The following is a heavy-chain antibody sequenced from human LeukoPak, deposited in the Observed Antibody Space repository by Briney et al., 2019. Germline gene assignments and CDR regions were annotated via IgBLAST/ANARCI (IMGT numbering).Heavy chain of an antibody. CDR3: ARARASSGRGPSNWFDP. J-gene: IGHJ5*02. CDR2: ISSSSSYI. CDR1: GFTFSSYS. V-gene: IGHV3-21*01. D-gene: IGHD6-19*01. Sequence: GGSLRLSCAASGFTFSSYSMNWVRQAPGKGLEWVSSISSSSSYIYYADSVKGRFTISRDNAKNSLYLRMNSLRAEDTAVYYCARARASSGRGPSNWFDPWGQGTLVTVSS.